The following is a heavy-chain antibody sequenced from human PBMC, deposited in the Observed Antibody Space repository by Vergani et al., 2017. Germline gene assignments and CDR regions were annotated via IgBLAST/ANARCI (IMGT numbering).Heavy chain of an antibody. Sequence: EVQLVESGGGLVKLGGSLRLSCAASGFTSSNAWMSGARQAPGKGLEWVGRMKSKTDGGTPDYAAPVKGRFTISRDDSKNTLYLQMNSLKTEDTAGYYCTPDFILNGDYGDYEGGSYWGQGTLVTVSS. J-gene: IGHJ4*02. V-gene: IGHV3-15*01. D-gene: IGHD4-17*01. CDR2: MKSKTDGGTP. CDR1: GFTSSNAW. CDR3: TPDFILNGDYGDYEGGSY.